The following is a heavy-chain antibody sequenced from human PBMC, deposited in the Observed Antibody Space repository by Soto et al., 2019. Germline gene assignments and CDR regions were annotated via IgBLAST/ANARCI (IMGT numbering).Heavy chain of an antibody. CDR2: ISGSGGST. V-gene: IGHV3-23*01. CDR1: GFTFSSYW. J-gene: IGHJ6*02. Sequence: GGSLRLSCAASGFTFSSYWMSWVRQAPGKGLEWVSAISGSGGSTYYADSVKGRFTISRDNSKNTLYLQMNSLRAEDTAVYYCAKDRWVLRYFDWLPLSSIDGMDVWGQGTTVTVSS. D-gene: IGHD3-9*01. CDR3: AKDRWVLRYFDWLPLSSIDGMDV.